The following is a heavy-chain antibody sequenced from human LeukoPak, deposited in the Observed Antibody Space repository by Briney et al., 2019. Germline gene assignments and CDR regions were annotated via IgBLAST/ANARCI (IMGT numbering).Heavy chain of an antibody. CDR2: ISSSSSYI. Sequence: PGGSLRLSCAASGFTFSSYSMNWVRQAPGKGLEWVSSISSSSSYIYYADSVKGRFTISRDNAKNSLYLQMNSLRAEDTAVYYCAREEDCSSTSCYNYYYYDMDVWGQGTTVTVSS. V-gene: IGHV3-21*01. CDR3: AREEDCSSTSCYNYYYYDMDV. J-gene: IGHJ6*02. D-gene: IGHD2-2*01. CDR1: GFTFSSYS.